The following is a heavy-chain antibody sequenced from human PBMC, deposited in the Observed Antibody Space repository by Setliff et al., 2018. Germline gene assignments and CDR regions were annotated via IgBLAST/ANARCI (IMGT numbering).Heavy chain of an antibody. CDR1: GASITNINYY. CDR3: ARLPNYVWGSPVDY. CDR2: IFYSGRT. V-gene: IGHV4-39*01. J-gene: IGHJ4*02. D-gene: IGHD3-16*01. Sequence: SETLSLTCTVSGASITNINYYWGLIRQPPGKGLEWIGSIFYSGRTFYNPSLKSRVTISDDTSKNQFSLTLSSVTAADTAVYYCARLPNYVWGSPVDYWGQGTLVTVS.